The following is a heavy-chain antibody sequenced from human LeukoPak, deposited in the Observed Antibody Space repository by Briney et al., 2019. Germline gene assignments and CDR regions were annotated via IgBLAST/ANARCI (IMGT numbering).Heavy chain of an antibody. V-gene: IGHV4-34*01. D-gene: IGHD3-3*01. J-gene: IGHJ5*02. CDR2: IYYSGST. Sequence: SETLSLTCAVYGGSFSGYYWGWIRQPPGKGLEWIGSIYYSGSTYYNPSLKSRVTISVDTSKNQFSLKLSSVTAADTAVYYCARDGLYYDFWSGYFIRDWFDPWGQGTLVTVSS. CDR1: GGSFSGYY. CDR3: ARDGLYYDFWSGYFIRDWFDP.